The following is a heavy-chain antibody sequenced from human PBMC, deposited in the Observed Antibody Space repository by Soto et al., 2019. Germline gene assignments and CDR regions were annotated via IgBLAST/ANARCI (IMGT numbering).Heavy chain of an antibody. J-gene: IGHJ6*02. Sequence: ASVKVSCKASGYTFASYYMHWVRQAPGQGLEWMGIINPSGGSTGFAQKFQGRVTMNRNTSISTAYMELSSLGSEDTAVYYCARGYYDILTGDVEVDYYHGLDVWGQGTTVTVSS. V-gene: IGHV1-46*01. CDR3: ARGYYDILTGDVEVDYYHGLDV. D-gene: IGHD3-9*01. CDR2: INPSGGST. CDR1: GYTFASYY.